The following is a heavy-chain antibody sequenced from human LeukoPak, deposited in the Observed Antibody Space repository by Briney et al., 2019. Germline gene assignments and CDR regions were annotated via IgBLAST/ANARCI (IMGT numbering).Heavy chain of an antibody. J-gene: IGHJ6*03. D-gene: IGHD6-13*01. V-gene: IGHV1-18*01. CDR1: GYTFTSYG. CDR3: ARRYSSSWLGSYYYYYMDV. CDR2: ISAYNGNT. Sequence: GASVKVSCKASGYTFTSYGISWVRQAPGQGLEWMGWISAYNGNTNYAQKLQGRVTMTTDTSTSTAYMELRSLRSDDTAVYYCARRYSSSWLGSYYYYYMDVWGKGTTVTISS.